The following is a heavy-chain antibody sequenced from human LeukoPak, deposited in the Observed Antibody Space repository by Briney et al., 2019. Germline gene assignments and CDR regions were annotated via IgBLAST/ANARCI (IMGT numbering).Heavy chain of an antibody. Sequence: PGRSLRLSCAASGFTFSSYAMHWVRQAPGKGREWVAVISYDGSNKYYADSVKGRFTISRDNSKNTLYLQMNSLRAEDTAVYYCARVSTVVTPGAMYVWGKGTTVTVSS. V-gene: IGHV3-30-3*01. J-gene: IGHJ6*03. CDR2: ISYDGSNK. CDR3: ARVSTVVTPGAMYV. D-gene: IGHD4-23*01. CDR1: GFTFSSYA.